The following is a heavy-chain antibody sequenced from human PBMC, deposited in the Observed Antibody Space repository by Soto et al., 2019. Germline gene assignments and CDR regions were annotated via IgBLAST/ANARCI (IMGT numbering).Heavy chain of an antibody. Sequence: GGSLRLSCAASGFTFSSYGMHWVRQAPGKGLEWVAVISYDGSNKYYADSVKGRFTISRDNSKNTLYLQMNSLRAEDTAVYYCAKVRGTYYYYYGMDVWGQGTTVTVSS. CDR1: GFTFSSYG. CDR3: AKVRGTYYYYYGMDV. D-gene: IGHD3-16*01. V-gene: IGHV3-30*18. J-gene: IGHJ6*02. CDR2: ISYDGSNK.